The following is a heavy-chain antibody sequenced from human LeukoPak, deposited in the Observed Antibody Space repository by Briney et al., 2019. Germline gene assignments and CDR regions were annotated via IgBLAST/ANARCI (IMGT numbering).Heavy chain of an antibody. CDR1: GYTFTNYY. J-gene: IGHJ4*02. CDR3: ARNPKFYNYGSGSYPEYYFDY. D-gene: IGHD3-10*01. Sequence: ASVKVSCKTSGYTFTNYYMHWVRQAPGQGLEWMGIINPRGGSTTYAQKFQGRVTMTRDTSTSTVYMELSSLRSEDTAVYYCARNPKFYNYGSGSYPEYYFDYWGQGTLVTVSS. CDR2: INPRGGST. V-gene: IGHV1-46*01.